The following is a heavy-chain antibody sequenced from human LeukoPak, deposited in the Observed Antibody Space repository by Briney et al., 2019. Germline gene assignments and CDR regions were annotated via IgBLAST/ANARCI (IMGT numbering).Heavy chain of an antibody. D-gene: IGHD2-15*01. V-gene: IGHV4-59*08. J-gene: IGHJ3*02. CDR3: ASQLRYLDAFDI. CDR1: GGSISTYY. CDR2: IYYSGST. Sequence: SETLSLTCTVSGGSISTYYWTWIRQPPGKGLEWIGYIYYSGSTYYNPSLKSRVTISVDTSKNQFSLKLSSVTAADTAVYYCASQLRYLDAFDIWGQGTMVTVSS.